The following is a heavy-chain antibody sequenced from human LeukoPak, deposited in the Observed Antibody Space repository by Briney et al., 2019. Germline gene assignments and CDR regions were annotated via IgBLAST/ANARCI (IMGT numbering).Heavy chain of an antibody. J-gene: IGHJ4*02. Sequence: GGSLRLSCAASGFTFSSYWMSWVRQAPGKGLEWVANINQDGSQEYYVDSVKGRFTISRDNAKNSLYLQMNSLRAEDTAVYYCASEYSSSSHYFDYWGQGTLVTVSS. V-gene: IGHV3-7*01. CDR1: GFTFSSYW. CDR2: INQDGSQE. D-gene: IGHD6-6*01. CDR3: ASEYSSSSHYFDY.